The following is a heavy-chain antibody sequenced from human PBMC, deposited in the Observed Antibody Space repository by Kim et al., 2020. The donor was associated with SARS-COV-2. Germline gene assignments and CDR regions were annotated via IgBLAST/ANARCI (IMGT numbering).Heavy chain of an antibody. Sequence: GGSLRLSCAASGFTFSSYGMHWVRQAPGKGLEWVAVISYDGSNKYYADSVKGRFTISRDNSKNTLYLQMNSLRAEDTAVYYCAKEGYYYDSSGYYLDYWG. CDR1: GFTFSSYG. J-gene: IGHJ4*01. CDR3: AKEGYYYDSSGYYLDY. V-gene: IGHV3-30*18. D-gene: IGHD3-22*01. CDR2: ISYDGSNK.